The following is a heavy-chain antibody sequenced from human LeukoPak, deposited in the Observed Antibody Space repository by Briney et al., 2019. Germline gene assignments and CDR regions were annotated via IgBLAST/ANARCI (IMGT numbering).Heavy chain of an antibody. V-gene: IGHV1-2*02. D-gene: IGHD6-6*01. CDR2: INPNSGGT. Sequence: ASVKVSCKASGYTFTGYYMHWVRQAPGQGLEWMGWINPNSGGTNYAQKFQGRVTMTRDTSISTAYMELSRLRSDDTAVYYCARDLGFIAARPDVQHWGQGTLVTVSS. CDR3: ARDLGFIAARPDVQH. J-gene: IGHJ1*01. CDR1: GYTFTGYY.